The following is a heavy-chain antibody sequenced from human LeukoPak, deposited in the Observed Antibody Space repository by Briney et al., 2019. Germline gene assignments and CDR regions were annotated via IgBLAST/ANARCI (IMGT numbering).Heavy chain of an antibody. CDR3: ARDRRGVVAATGYFDY. CDR1: GFTFSSYS. CDR2: ISSSSSYI. Sequence: GGSLRLSCGASGFTFSSYSMNWVRQAPGKGLEWVSSISSSSSYIYYADSVKGRFTISRDNAKNSLYLQMNSLRAEDTAVYYCARDRRGVVAATGYFDYWGQGTLVTVSS. V-gene: IGHV3-21*01. J-gene: IGHJ4*02. D-gene: IGHD2-15*01.